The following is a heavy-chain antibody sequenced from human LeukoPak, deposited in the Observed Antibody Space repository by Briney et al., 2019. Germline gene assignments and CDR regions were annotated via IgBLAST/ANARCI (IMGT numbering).Heavy chain of an antibody. CDR2: INWNGGST. D-gene: IGHD3-16*01. CDR1: GFTFDDYG. J-gene: IGHJ6*02. Sequence: GGSLRLSCAASGFTFDDYGMRWVRQAPGKGLEWVSGINWNGGSTGYADSVKGRFTISRDNAKNSLYLQMNSLRAEDTALYHCARDMGRNYYYGMDVWGQGTTVTVSS. V-gene: IGHV3-20*01. CDR3: ARDMGRNYYYGMDV.